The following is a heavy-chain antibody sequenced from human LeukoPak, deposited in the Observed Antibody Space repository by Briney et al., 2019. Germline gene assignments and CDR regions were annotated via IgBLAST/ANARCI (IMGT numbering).Heavy chain of an antibody. D-gene: IGHD3-3*01. V-gene: IGHV3-7*01. J-gene: IGHJ5*02. CDR1: GFTFSNYW. CDR3: ARDEPYYDFWSGYSNNWFDP. CDR2: IKEDGSEK. Sequence: PGESLRLSCAASGFTFSNYWMSWVRQAPGKGLEWVANIKEDGSEKYYVDSVKGRFTISRDNAKNSLYLQMNSLRAEDTAVYYCARDEPYYDFWSGYSNNWFDPWGQGTLVTVSS.